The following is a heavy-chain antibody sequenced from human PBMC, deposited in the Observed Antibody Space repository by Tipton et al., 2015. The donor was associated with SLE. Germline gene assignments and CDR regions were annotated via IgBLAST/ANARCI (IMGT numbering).Heavy chain of an antibody. CDR1: NGSITSLYDY. Sequence: TLSLTCTVSNGSITSLYDYWGWVRQPPGKGLEWLGSVFYGGRYYYNASLRSRVTISVDTVKNQFSLKLSSVTAADTAVYFCARGYCSDGVCYGFGFFDYWGQGNLVTVSS. CDR2: VFYGGRY. CDR3: ARGYCSDGVCYGFGFFDY. J-gene: IGHJ4*02. D-gene: IGHD2-8*01. V-gene: IGHV4-39*07.